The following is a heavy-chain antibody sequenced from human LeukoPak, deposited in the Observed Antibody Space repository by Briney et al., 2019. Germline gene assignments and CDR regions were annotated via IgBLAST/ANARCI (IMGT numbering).Heavy chain of an antibody. CDR2: ISTYNGNR. CDR1: GYTFTSYG. D-gene: IGHD4/OR15-4a*01. Sequence: ASVKVSCKASGYTFTSYGINWVRQAPGQGLEWMGWISTYNGNRNYAQNLQGRVTMTTDTSTSTAYMELRGLRSDDTAVYYCARGSNDYGAPGWFDPWGQGTLVTVSS. J-gene: IGHJ5*02. CDR3: ARGSNDYGAPGWFDP. V-gene: IGHV1-18*01.